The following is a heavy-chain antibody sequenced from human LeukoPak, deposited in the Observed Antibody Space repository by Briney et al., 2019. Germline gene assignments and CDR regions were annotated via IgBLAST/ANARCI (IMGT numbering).Heavy chain of an antibody. Sequence: GASVKVSCKASGYTFTSYGISWVRQAPGQGLEWVGWISAYNGNTNYAQKLQGRVTMTTDTSTSTAYMELRSLRSDDTAVYYCARDLTVVIPTPLGYWGQGTLVTVSS. V-gene: IGHV1-18*01. CDR1: GYTFTSYG. J-gene: IGHJ4*02. D-gene: IGHD4-23*01. CDR2: ISAYNGNT. CDR3: ARDLTVVIPTPLGY.